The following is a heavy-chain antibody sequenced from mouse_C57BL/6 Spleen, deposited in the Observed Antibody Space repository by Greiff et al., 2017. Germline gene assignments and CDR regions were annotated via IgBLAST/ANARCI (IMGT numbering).Heavy chain of an antibody. V-gene: IGHV14-2*01. Sequence: EVQLQQSGPELVKPGASVKISCKASGYAFSSSWMNWVKQRTEQGLEWIGRIDPEDGETKYAPKFQGKATITADTSSNTAYLQLSSLTSEDTAVYYCASQSDSYWGYFDYWGKGTTLTVSS. J-gene: IGHJ2*01. D-gene: IGHD2-12*01. CDR2: IDPEDGET. CDR3: ASQSDSYWGYFDY. CDR1: GYAFSSSW.